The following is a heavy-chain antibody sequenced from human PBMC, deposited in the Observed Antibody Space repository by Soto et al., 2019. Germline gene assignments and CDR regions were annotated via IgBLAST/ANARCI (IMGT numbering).Heavy chain of an antibody. CDR1: GYTFTSYD. D-gene: IGHD2-21*01. V-gene: IGHV1-8*01. CDR2: MNPNSGNT. Sequence: ASVKVSCKASGYTFTSYDINWVRQATGQGLEWMGWMNPNSGNTGYAQKFQGRVTMTRNTSISTAYMELSSLRSEDTAVYYCTRAPLGIIVAPDFWGQGTLVTVSS. CDR3: TRAPLGIIVAPDF. J-gene: IGHJ4*02.